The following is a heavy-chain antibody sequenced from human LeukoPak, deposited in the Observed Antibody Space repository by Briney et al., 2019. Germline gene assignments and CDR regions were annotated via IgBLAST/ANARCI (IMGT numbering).Heavy chain of an antibody. J-gene: IGHJ4*02. CDR1: GGPFSGYF. V-gene: IGHV4-34*01. CDR3: ARRYYYNLGSFPFDF. D-gene: IGHD3-10*01. CDR2: IHNSGTT. Sequence: SETLSLTCAVSGGPFSGYFWSWIRQSSGKGLEWIGEIHNSGTTNYNPSLNSRVTISKDTSKNQFYLNLSSVTAADTAVYYCARRYYYNLGSFPFDFWGQGTLVTVSS.